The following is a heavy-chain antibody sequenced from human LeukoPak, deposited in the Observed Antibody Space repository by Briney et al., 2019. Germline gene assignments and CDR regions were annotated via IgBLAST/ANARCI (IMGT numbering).Heavy chain of an antibody. V-gene: IGHV4-61*02. Sequence: SETLSLTCTVSGGSIGGGSYYWSWIRQPAGKGLEWIGRIYTSGSTNYNPSLKSRVTISVDTTKKHFSLLLTSVTAADTAVYYCARGAPGWADYFDYWGQGTLVTVSS. J-gene: IGHJ4*02. CDR2: IYTSGST. CDR3: ARGAPGWADYFDY. D-gene: IGHD5-24*01. CDR1: GGSIGGGSYY.